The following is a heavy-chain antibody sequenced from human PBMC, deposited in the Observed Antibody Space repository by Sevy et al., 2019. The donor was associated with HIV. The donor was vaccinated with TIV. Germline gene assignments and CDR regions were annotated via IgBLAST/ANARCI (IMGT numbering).Heavy chain of an antibody. Sequence: GGSLRLSCAASGLTFKDVWMSWVRQGPGKRLEWVGRIKTNSDGGTTDYAAPVKGRFIISRDDSKNTLYLQMRSLKTEDTAVYYCTTEAHDYEDPDYYYFGMDVWGQGTTVTVSS. V-gene: IGHV3-15*01. CDR2: IKTNSDGGTT. CDR3: TTEAHDYEDPDYYYFGMDV. J-gene: IGHJ6*02. D-gene: IGHD4-17*01. CDR1: GLTFKDVW.